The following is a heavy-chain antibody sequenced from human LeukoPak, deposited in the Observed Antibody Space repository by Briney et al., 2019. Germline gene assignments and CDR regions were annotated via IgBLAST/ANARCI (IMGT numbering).Heavy chain of an antibody. J-gene: IGHJ6*03. Sequence: GGSLRLSCAASGFSLSSYEMNWVRQAPGKGLEWISHIGRSDNIRHYADSVKGRFTISRDNAKSSLYLQMNSLRDEDTAVYYCARDPYSGSYGDYYYYYMDVWGKGTTVTISS. CDR2: IGRSDNIR. V-gene: IGHV3-48*03. CDR3: ARDPYSGSYGDYYYYYMDV. CDR1: GFSLSSYE. D-gene: IGHD1-26*01.